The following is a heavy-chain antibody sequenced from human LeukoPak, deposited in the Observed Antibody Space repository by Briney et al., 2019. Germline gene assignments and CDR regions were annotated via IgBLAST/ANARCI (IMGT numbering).Heavy chain of an antibody. V-gene: IGHV3-43*02. D-gene: IGHD6-13*01. CDR2: ISGDGGST. CDR3: AKDSSSSWTFSTDGVDY. CDR1: GFTFDDYA. J-gene: IGHJ4*02. Sequence: HPGGSLRLSCAASGFTFDDYAMHWVRQAPGKGLEWVSLISGDGGSTYYADSVKGRFTISRDNSKNSLYLQMNSLRTEDTALYYCAKDSSSSWTFSTDGVDYWGQGTLVTVSS.